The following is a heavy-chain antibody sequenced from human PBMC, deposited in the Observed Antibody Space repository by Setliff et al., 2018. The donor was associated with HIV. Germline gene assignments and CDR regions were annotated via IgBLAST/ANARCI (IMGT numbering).Heavy chain of an antibody. CDR1: GYSFTSYW. CDR3: AREHDSSSWFFPQFPGY. V-gene: IGHV5-51*01. CDR2: THPGDSET. Sequence: PGESLKISCKASGYSFTSYWIGWVRQMPGKGLEWMGITHPGDSETRYSPSFEGQVIISADKSISTAYLQWSSLRPEDTALYYCAREHDSSSWFFPQFPGYWGQGTLVTVSS. J-gene: IGHJ4*02. D-gene: IGHD2-2*01.